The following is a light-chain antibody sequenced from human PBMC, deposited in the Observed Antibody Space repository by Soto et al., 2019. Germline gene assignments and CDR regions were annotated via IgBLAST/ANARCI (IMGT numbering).Light chain of an antibody. Sequence: QSVLTQSPSVSGAPGQRVTISCTGSSSNTGAGFDVHWYQQLPGTAPKLLIYGNSNRPSGVPDRFSGSKSGTSASLAITGLQAEDEADYYCQSYDTSLPGYVFGTGTKLTVL. V-gene: IGLV1-40*01. J-gene: IGLJ1*01. CDR1: SSNTGAGFD. CDR2: GNS. CDR3: QSYDTSLPGYV.